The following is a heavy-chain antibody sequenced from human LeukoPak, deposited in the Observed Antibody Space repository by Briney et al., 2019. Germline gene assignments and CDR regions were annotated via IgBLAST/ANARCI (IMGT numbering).Heavy chain of an antibody. CDR1: GFTFSSYS. J-gene: IGHJ4*02. CDR2: ISSSSSTI. CDR3: ARDKVPGDY. Sequence: GGSLRLSCAASGFTFSSYSMNWVRQAPGKGLKWVSYISSSSSTIYYADSVKGRVTISRDNAKNSLYLQMNSLRAEDTAVYYCARDKVPGDYWGQGTLVTVSS. V-gene: IGHV3-48*01.